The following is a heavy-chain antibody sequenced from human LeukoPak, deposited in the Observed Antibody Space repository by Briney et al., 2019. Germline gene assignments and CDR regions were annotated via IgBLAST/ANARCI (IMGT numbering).Heavy chain of an antibody. Sequence: GGSLRLSCAASGFIFSSYGMHWVRQAPGKGLEWVAFIRYDGSNEYYPDSVKGRFTISRDNAKNMLYLKMSSLRAEDTAVYYCATDYYGYGNYWGQGTLVTVSS. CDR3: ATDYYGYGNY. J-gene: IGHJ4*02. CDR2: IRYDGSNE. CDR1: GFIFSSYG. V-gene: IGHV3-30*02. D-gene: IGHD3-10*01.